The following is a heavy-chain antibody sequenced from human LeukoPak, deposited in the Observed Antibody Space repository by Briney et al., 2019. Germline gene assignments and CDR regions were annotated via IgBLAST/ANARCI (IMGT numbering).Heavy chain of an antibody. CDR1: GGTFSSYA. CDR2: IIPIFGTA. V-gene: IGHV1-69*13. CDR3: AIEGVAALPRYYYYYYMDV. D-gene: IGHD6-19*01. Sequence: GASVKVSCKASGGTFSSYAISWVRQAPGQGLEWMGGIIPIFGTANYAQKFQGRVTITADESTSTAYMELSSLRSEDTAVYYCAIEGVAALPRYYYYYYMDVWGKGTTVTVSS. J-gene: IGHJ6*03.